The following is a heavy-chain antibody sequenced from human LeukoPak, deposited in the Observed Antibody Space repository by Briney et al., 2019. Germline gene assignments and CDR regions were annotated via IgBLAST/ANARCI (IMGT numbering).Heavy chain of an antibody. CDR2: IIPIFGTA. V-gene: IGHV1-69*13. J-gene: IGHJ6*02. CDR1: GGTFSSYA. D-gene: IGHD2-2*01. CDR3: ARPSGYCSSTSCFWGGYYYYGMDV. Sequence: SVKVSCKASGGTFSSYAISWVRQAPGQGPEWMGGIIPIFGTANYAQKFQGRVTITADESTSTAYMELSSLRSEDTAVYYCARPSGYCSSTSCFWGGYYYYGMDVWGQGTTVIVSS.